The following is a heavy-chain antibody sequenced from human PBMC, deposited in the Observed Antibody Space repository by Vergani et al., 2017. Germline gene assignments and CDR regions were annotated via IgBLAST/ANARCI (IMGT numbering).Heavy chain of an antibody. CDR2: ISSSSSTI. Sequence: EVQLVESGGGLVQPGGSLRLSCAASGFTFSSYSMNWVRQAPGKGLEWVSYISSSSSTIYYADSVKGRFTISRDNAKNSLYLQMNSLRAEDTAVYYCARDTPLLDGDPWYYDYYMDVWGKGTTVTVSS. V-gene: IGHV3-48*01. CDR1: GFTFSSYS. CDR3: ARDTPLLDGDPWYYDYYMDV. J-gene: IGHJ6*03. D-gene: IGHD4-17*01.